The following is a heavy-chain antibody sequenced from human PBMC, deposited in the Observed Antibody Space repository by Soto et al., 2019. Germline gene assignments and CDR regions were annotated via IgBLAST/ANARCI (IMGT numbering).Heavy chain of an antibody. V-gene: IGHV3-15*01. J-gene: IGHJ4*02. CDR1: GFTFSNAW. CDR3: TTDARIPMVRGVIHYDY. CDR2: IKSKTDGETT. D-gene: IGHD3-10*01. Sequence: GGSLRLSCAASGFTFSNAWMSWVRQAPGKGLEWVGRIKSKTDGETTDYAAPVKGRFTISRDDSKNTLYLQMNSLKTEDTAVYYCTTDARIPMVRGVIHYDYWGQGTLVPVSS.